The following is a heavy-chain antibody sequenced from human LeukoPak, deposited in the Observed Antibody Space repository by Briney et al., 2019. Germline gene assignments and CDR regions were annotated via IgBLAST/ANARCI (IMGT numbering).Heavy chain of an antibody. Sequence: GGSLRLSCAASGFIVNYNYMSWVRQAPGKGLEWVSVIYSGGSTYYADSVKGRFTISRDDSKNMVYLQMKSLRVEDTAVYYCARVKVGITYWFDPWGQGTLVTVSS. CDR2: IYSGGST. CDR3: ARVKVGITYWFDP. CDR1: GFIVNYNY. V-gene: IGHV3-66*01. D-gene: IGHD1-26*01. J-gene: IGHJ5*02.